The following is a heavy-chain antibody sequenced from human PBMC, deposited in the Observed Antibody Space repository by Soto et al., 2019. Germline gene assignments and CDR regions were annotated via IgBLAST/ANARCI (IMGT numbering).Heavy chain of an antibody. CDR3: ARGGTAMAYDY. J-gene: IGHJ4*02. V-gene: IGHV1-46*01. D-gene: IGHD5-18*01. CDR2: INPSGGST. Sequence: ASVTVSCQASGYTFTSYYMHWVRQAPGQGLEWMGIINPSGGSTSYAQKFQGRVTMTRDTSTSTVYMELSSLRSEDTAVYYCARGGTAMAYDYWGQGTLVTVSS. CDR1: GYTFTSYY.